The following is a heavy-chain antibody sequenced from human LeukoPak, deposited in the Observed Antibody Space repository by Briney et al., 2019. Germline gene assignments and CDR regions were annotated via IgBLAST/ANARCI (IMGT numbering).Heavy chain of an antibody. CDR2: FYSGGST. Sequence: GGSLRLSCAASGFTVSSNYMNWVRQAPGKGLEWVSVFYSGGSTYYADSVKGRFTISRDNSKNTLYLQMDSLRAEDTAVYYCARTYYYYYYMDVWGKGTTVTVSS. CDR1: GFTVSSNY. CDR3: ARTYYYYYYMDV. J-gene: IGHJ6*03. V-gene: IGHV3-53*01.